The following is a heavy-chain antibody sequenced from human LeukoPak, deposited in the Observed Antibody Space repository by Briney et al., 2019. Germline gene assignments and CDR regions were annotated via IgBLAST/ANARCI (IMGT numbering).Heavy chain of an antibody. D-gene: IGHD3-9*01. CDR3: AKVGTYGILSGDSPHLDY. CDR1: GFTFSSYA. CDR2: ISGGGGST. Sequence: GGSLRLSCAASGFTFSSYAISWVRQAPGKGLEWVSDISGGGGSTYYADSVKGRFPISRDKPKDTLYLQLNSLRPEHTPVYYGAKVGTYGILSGDSPHLDYWGQGTLVTVSS. J-gene: IGHJ4*02. V-gene: IGHV3-23*01.